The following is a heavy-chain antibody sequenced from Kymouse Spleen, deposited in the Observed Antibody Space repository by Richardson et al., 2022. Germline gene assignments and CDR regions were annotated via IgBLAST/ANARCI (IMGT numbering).Heavy chain of an antibody. J-gene: IGHJ4*02. V-gene: IGHV1-2*04. CDR1: GYTFTGYY. CDR2: INPNSGGT. CDR3: AVLRYFDWLLPPL*L. D-gene: IGHD3-9*01. Sequence: VQLVQSGAEVKKPGASVKVSCKASGYTFTGYYMHWVRQAPGQGLEWMGWINPNSGGTNYAQKFQGWVTMTRDTSISTAYMELSRLRSDDTAVYYCAVLRYFDWLLPPL*LLGPGNPGHRLL.